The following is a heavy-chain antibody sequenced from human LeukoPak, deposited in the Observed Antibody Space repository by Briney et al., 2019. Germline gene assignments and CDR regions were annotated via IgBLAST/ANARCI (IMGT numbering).Heavy chain of an antibody. CDR3: AKDEGPSVDGDYFDY. J-gene: IGHJ4*02. CDR1: GFTFSSYA. Sequence: PGGSLRLSCAASGFTFSSYAMHWVRQAPGKGLEWVTVMSYDGSNRYYADSVKGRFTISKDNSKNTLYLQMNSLRADDTAVYFCAKDEGPSVDGDYFDYWGQGTLVTVSS. CDR2: MSYDGSNR. D-gene: IGHD3-10*01. V-gene: IGHV3-30-3*02.